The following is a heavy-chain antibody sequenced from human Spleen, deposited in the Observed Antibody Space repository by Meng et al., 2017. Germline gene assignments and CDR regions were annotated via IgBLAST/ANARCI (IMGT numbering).Heavy chain of an antibody. Sequence: SETLSLTCTVSGGSISSYYWSWIRQPPGKGLEWIGYIYYSGSTNYNPSLKSRVTISVDTSKNQFSLKLSSVTAADTAVYYCARDRGAYYAPRQSDYWGQGTLVTVSS. CDR1: GGSISSYY. V-gene: IGHV4-59*01. CDR3: ARDRGAYYAPRQSDY. D-gene: IGHD3-22*01. J-gene: IGHJ4*02. CDR2: IYYSGST.